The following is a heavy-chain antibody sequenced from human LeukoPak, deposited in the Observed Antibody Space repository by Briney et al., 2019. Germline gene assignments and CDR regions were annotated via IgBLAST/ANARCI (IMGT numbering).Heavy chain of an antibody. D-gene: IGHD1-1*01. CDR2: TYPSDSDT. CDR1: GYSFTSYW. J-gene: IGHJ6*03. V-gene: IGHV5-51*01. CDR3: ARHELERRSVDYYYMDV. Sequence: GESLKISCKGSGYSFTSYWIGWVRQMPGKGLEWMGITYPSDSDTRYSPSFQGQVTISADKSISTAYLQWSSLKASDTAMYYCARHELERRSVDYYYMDVWGKGTTVTVSS.